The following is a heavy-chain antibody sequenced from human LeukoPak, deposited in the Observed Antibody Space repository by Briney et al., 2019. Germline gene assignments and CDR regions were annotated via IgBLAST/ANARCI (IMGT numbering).Heavy chain of an antibody. Sequence: GGSLRLSCSASGFSLRSFVMHWVRQAPGKGLEYVSAISISGVSTFYADSVKGRFTISRDNSKNTLYLQMSSLGPEDTAVYYCVKPDDGDFAHFDFWGQGTLVTVSS. D-gene: IGHD4-17*01. V-gene: IGHV3-64D*09. J-gene: IGHJ4*02. CDR1: GFSLRSFV. CDR2: ISISGVST. CDR3: VKPDDGDFAHFDF.